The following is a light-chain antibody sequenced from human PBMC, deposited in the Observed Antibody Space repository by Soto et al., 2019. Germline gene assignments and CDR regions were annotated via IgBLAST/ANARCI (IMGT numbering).Light chain of an antibody. Sequence: QSVLTQPPSVSGAPGQRVTISCTGSSSNIGAGYDVHWYQQLPGTAPKVLIYGNTNRPSGVPDRFSGSKSGTSASLVITGLQAEDEADYYCQSYDRSLSGRVFGGGTKVTVL. CDR2: GNT. V-gene: IGLV1-40*01. J-gene: IGLJ2*01. CDR1: SSNIGAGYD. CDR3: QSYDRSLSGRV.